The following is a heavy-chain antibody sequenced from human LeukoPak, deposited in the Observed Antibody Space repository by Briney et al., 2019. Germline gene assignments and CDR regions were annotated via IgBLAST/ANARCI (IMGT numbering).Heavy chain of an antibody. CDR1: GGSISSSSYY. CDR2: VYYSGST. Sequence: SETLPLTCTVSGGSISSSSYYWGWIRRPPGKGLEWIGSVYYSGSTYYNPSLKSRVTISVDTSKNQFSLKLSSVTAADTAVYYCAVFWSGPYYFDYWGQGTLVTVSS. V-gene: IGHV4-39*01. D-gene: IGHD3-3*01. J-gene: IGHJ4*02. CDR3: AVFWSGPYYFDY.